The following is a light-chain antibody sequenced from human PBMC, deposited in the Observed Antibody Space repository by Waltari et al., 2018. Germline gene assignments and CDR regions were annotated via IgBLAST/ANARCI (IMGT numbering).Light chain of an antibody. CDR2: NNN. Sequence: QSVLTQPPSASGTPGQRVTISCFGSSSHIGNNIVSWYLQVPGTAPKLLIYNNNQRPSGVPERFSGSKSGTSASLAISWLQSEDEAEYSCAAWDDSLEGWVFGGGTRLTVL. J-gene: IGLJ3*02. V-gene: IGLV1-44*01. CDR3: AAWDDSLEGWV. CDR1: SSHIGNNI.